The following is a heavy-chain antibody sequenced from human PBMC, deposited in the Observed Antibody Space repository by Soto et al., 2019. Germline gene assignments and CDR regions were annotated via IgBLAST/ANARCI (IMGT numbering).Heavy chain of an antibody. V-gene: IGHV3-66*01. Sequence: EVQLVECGGGLVQPGGSLRLSCAASGFTVSTKYMSWVRQAPGKALEWVSVIYSGGSTFYADSVRGRSTISRDNSKNTVNLQMNSLRAEDTAVYNCARDPWAADYWGQGTLVTVSS. CDR1: GFTVSTKY. CDR3: ARDPWAADY. CDR2: IYSGGST. J-gene: IGHJ4*02. D-gene: IGHD3-16*01.